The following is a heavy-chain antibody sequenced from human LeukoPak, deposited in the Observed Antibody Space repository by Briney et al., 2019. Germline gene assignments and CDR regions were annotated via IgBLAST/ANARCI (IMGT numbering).Heavy chain of an antibody. CDR3: AGRQHIVVVTATRGSFDM. V-gene: IGHV4-59*01. Sequence: SETLSLTCTVSGGSISSYYWSWIRQPPGKGLEWIGYVFNSVRTNYNPSLRSRVTMSVDTSKNQFSLMLSSLTAADTAVYYCAGRQHIVVVTATRGSFDMWGQGTMVTVSS. CDR1: GGSISSYY. CDR2: VFNSVRT. J-gene: IGHJ3*02. D-gene: IGHD2-21*02.